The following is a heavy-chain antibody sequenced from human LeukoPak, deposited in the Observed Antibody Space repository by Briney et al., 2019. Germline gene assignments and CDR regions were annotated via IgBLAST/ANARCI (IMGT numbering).Heavy chain of an antibody. Sequence: GASVKVSCKASGYTFTSYAMHWVRQAPGQRLEWMGWINAGNGNTKYSQKFQGRVTITRDTSASTAYMELSSLRSEDTAVYYCARAPIYYDSSGYPTFDYWGQGTLVTVSS. CDR1: GYTFTSYA. D-gene: IGHD3-22*01. CDR3: ARAPIYYDSSGYPTFDY. J-gene: IGHJ4*02. CDR2: INAGNGNT. V-gene: IGHV1-3*01.